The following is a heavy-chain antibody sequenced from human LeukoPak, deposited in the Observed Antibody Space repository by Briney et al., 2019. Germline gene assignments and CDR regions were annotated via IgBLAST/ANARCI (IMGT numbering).Heavy chain of an antibody. Sequence: ASVKVSCKASGYTFTGYYMHWVRQAPGQGLEWMGWINPNSGGTNYAQKFRGRVTMTRDTSISTAYMELSRLRSDDTAVYYCARGPRITMVQGVTLTFDYWGQGTLVTVSS. CDR2: INPNSGGT. V-gene: IGHV1-2*02. D-gene: IGHD3-10*01. CDR1: GYTFTGYY. CDR3: ARGPRITMVQGVTLTFDY. J-gene: IGHJ4*02.